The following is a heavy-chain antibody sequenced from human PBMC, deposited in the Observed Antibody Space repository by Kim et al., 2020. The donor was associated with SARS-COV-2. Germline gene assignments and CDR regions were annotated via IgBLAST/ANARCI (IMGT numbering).Heavy chain of an antibody. CDR2: IYSGGSST. J-gene: IGHJ3*02. Sequence: GGSLRLSCAASGFTFSSYAMSWVRQAPGKGLEWVSVIYSGGSSTYYADSVKGRFTISRDNSKNTLYLQMNSLRAEDTAVYYCAKGSDKHVDCAFDIWGQGRMFSVSS. V-gene: IGHV3-23*03. CDR1: GFTFSSYA. CDR3: AKGSDKHVDCAFDI. D-gene: IGHD2-21*01.